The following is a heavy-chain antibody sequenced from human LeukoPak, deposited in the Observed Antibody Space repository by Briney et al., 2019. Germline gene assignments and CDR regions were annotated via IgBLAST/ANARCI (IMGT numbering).Heavy chain of an antibody. J-gene: IGHJ4*02. CDR2: TYYRSKWYT. D-gene: IGHD3-16*01. CDR3: TREAVWGTSDY. CDR1: GDSVSSDSAD. Sequence: SQTLSLTCAISGDSVSSDSADWNWIRQSPSRGLEWLGKTYYRSKWYTEYALSMKSRITINPDTSRNQFSLQLNSVTPEDTAVYYCTREAVWGTSDYWAQGTLVTVSS. V-gene: IGHV6-1*01.